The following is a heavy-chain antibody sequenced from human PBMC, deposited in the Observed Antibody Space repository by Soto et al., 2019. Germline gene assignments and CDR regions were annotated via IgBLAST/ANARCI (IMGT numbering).Heavy chain of an antibody. D-gene: IGHD6-6*01. CDR2: ISGSGSST. CDR3: AKEHGFQFVNFCASGFDY. V-gene: IGHV3-23*01. CDR1: GFRFSSKA. J-gene: IGHJ4*02. Sequence: EVQLLESGGGLVQPGGSLRLSCAASGFRFSSKAMSWVRQAPGKGLEWVSIISGSGSSTYYTDSLKGRFTISRDNSKNMVYLEMNYRRAEDTAVYYCAKEHGFQFVNFCASGFDYWGQGSLVSVSS.